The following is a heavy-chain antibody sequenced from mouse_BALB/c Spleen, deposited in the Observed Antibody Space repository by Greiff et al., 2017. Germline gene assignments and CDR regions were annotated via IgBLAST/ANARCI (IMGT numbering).Heavy chain of an antibody. CDR3: ARRGYYGSFDY. Sequence: EVKVEESGGGLVQPGGSLKLSCAASGFDFSRYWMRWVRQAPGKGLEWIGEINPDSSTINYTPSLKDKFIISRDNAKNTLYLQMSKVRSEDTALYYCARRGYYGSFDYWGQGTTLTVSS. CDR2: INPDSSTI. V-gene: IGHV4-1*02. J-gene: IGHJ2*01. D-gene: IGHD1-1*01. CDR1: GFDFSRYW.